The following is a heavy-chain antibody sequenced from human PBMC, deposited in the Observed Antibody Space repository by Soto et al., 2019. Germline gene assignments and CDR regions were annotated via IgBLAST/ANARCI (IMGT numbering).Heavy chain of an antibody. Sequence: ESGGGVVQPGGSLRLSCAASGFTFSTYGMHWVRQAPGKGLEWVAVIWNDGKNKYYADSVKGRFTISRDNSKSTLDLQMNSLRFEDTAVYYCARDKGANAPIDMWGQGTMVTVSS. CDR2: IWNDGKNK. CDR1: GFTFSTYG. V-gene: IGHV3-33*01. J-gene: IGHJ3*02. CDR3: ARDKGANAPIDM.